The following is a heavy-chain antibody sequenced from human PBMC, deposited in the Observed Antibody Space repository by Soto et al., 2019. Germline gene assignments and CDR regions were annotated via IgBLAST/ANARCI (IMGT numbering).Heavy chain of an antibody. D-gene: IGHD6-6*01. Sequence: EVQLLESGGGLVQPGASLRLSCAASGFTFSSYAMSWVRQAPGKGLEWVSVISGSDDSTYYADSVKGRFTTSRDNSKNTLYLQMNSLRAEDTAVYYCAKRSSSSTFDYWGQGTLVTVSS. CDR3: AKRSSSSTFDY. V-gene: IGHV3-23*01. J-gene: IGHJ4*02. CDR2: ISGSDDST. CDR1: GFTFSSYA.